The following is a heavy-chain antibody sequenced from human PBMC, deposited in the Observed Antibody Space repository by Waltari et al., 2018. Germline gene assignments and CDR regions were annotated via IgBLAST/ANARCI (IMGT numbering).Heavy chain of an antibody. V-gene: IGHV4-38-2*01. CDR3: AAYSSRTNCFDC. J-gene: IGHJ4*02. Sequence: QVQLQESGPGLVKPSETLSLTCAVSGYSISSAYYWGWIRQPPGKWLEWIGSIYNSGSTYYNPSLKSRVTISVDTSKNQFSLKLISVTAADTAVYYCAAYSSRTNCFDCWGQGTLVTVSS. CDR1: GYSISSAYY. D-gene: IGHD6-13*01. CDR2: IYNSGST.